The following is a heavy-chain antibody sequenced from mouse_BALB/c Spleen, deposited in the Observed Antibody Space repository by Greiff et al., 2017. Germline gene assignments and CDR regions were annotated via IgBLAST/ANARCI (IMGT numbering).Heavy chain of an antibody. Sequence: EVQLQQSGAELVKPGASVKLSCTASGFNIKDTYMHWVKQRPEQGLEWIGRIDPANGNTKYDPKFQGKATITADTSSNTAYLQLSSLTSEDTAVYYCARPPQTTGTGAMDYWGQGTSVTVSS. CDR3: ARPPQTTGTGAMDY. J-gene: IGHJ4*01. CDR2: IDPANGNT. CDR1: GFNIKDTY. D-gene: IGHD4-1*02. V-gene: IGHV14-3*02.